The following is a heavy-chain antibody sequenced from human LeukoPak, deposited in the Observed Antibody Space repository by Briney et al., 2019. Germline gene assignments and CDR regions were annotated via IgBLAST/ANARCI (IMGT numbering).Heavy chain of an antibody. D-gene: IGHD3-22*01. J-gene: IGHJ4*02. Sequence: GALVKVSCKASGYTFTSYYMHWVRQAPGQGLEWMGIINPSGGSISYAQKFQGRVTMTRDTSTSTVYMELSSLRSEDTAVYYCARDEDSSGYYYEGYFDYWGQGTLVTVSS. CDR1: GYTFTSYY. V-gene: IGHV1-46*01. CDR2: INPSGGSI. CDR3: ARDEDSSGYYYEGYFDY.